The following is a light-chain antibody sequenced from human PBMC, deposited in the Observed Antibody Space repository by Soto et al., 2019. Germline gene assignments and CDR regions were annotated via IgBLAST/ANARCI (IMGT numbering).Light chain of an antibody. CDR3: GTWDSSLSVGV. J-gene: IGLJ2*01. CDR2: DND. V-gene: IGLV1-51*01. Sequence: QSVLTQPPSVSAAPGQKVTISCSGSSSNIGHNYVCWYQQFTGTAPKLLIYDNDKRPSGIPDRFSGSKSGTSATLDITGLQTGDEADYYCGTWDSSLSVGVFGGGTKLTVL. CDR1: SSNIGHNY.